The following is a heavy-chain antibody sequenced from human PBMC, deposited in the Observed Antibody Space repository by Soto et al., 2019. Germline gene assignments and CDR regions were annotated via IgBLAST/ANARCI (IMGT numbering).Heavy chain of an antibody. Sequence: PGGSLRLSCAASGFTFSSYGMHWVRQAPGKGLEWVAVISYDGSNKYYADSVKGRFTISRDNSKNTLYLQMNSLRAEDTAVYYCAKDHLGGVSAPYYYYGMEVWGQGTTVTVSS. CDR2: ISYDGSNK. V-gene: IGHV3-30*18. CDR3: AKDHLGGVSAPYYYYGMEV. D-gene: IGHD3-16*01. J-gene: IGHJ6*02. CDR1: GFTFSSYG.